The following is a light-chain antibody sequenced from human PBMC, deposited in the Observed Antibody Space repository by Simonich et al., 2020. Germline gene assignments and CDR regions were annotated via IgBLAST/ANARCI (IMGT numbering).Light chain of an antibody. CDR3: QQYYSTPLT. CDR1: QSVLYSSNNKNY. J-gene: IGKJ4*01. Sequence: DIVMTQSPDSLAVSLGERAPINCKSSQSVLYSSNNKNYLAWYQKKPGQPPKLHIYWASTRESGVPDRFSGSGSGTDFTLTISSLQAEDVAVYYCQQYYSTPLTFGGGTKVEIK. CDR2: WAS. V-gene: IGKV4-1*01.